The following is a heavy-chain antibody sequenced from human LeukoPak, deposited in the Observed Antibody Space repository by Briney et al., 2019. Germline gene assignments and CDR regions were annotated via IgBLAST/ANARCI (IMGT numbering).Heavy chain of an antibody. CDR2: IYYSESA. CDR3: ARKRSSDL. J-gene: IGHJ4*02. V-gene: IGHV4-59*02. Sequence: SETLSLTCTVSGDSVSNYYWSWVRQPPGKRLEWIGCIYYSESATYNPSLKSRVTISLDTSKNQFFLKLSSVTAADTAVYYCARKRSSDLWGQGTLVTVSS. CDR1: GDSVSNYY.